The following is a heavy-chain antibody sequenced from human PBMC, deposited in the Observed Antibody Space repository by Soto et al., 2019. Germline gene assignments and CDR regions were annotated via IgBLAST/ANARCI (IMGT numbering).Heavy chain of an antibody. Sequence: SETLSLTCAVSGGSISSSNWWSWVRQPPGKGLEWIGEIYHSGSTNYNPSLKSRVTISVDKSKNQFSLKLSSVTAEDTAHYYCVREMAILTGYFDSWGQGALVTVSS. D-gene: IGHD2-2*02. CDR1: GGSISSSNW. J-gene: IGHJ4*02. V-gene: IGHV4-4*02. CDR3: VREMAILTGYFDS. CDR2: IYHSGST.